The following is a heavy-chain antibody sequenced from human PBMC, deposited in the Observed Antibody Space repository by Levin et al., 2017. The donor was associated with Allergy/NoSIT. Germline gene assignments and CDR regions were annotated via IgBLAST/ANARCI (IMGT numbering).Heavy chain of an antibody. Sequence: SETLSLTCTVSGASISSYYWTWIRQPPGKGLEWIGYVYYTGSTNYNPSLRSRVSMAVDTSKSQFSLNLHSVTAADAAVYYCARVSDPLHYFDFLGFDPWGRGALVTVSS. D-gene: IGHD2/OR15-2a*01. CDR3: ARVSDPLHYFDFLGFDP. CDR2: VYYTGST. V-gene: IGHV4-59*01. J-gene: IGHJ5*02. CDR1: GASISSYY.